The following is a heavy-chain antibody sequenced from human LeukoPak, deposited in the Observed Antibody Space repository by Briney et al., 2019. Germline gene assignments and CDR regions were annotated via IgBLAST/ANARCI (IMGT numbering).Heavy chain of an antibody. CDR2: MNPNSGNT. CDR1: GYTFTSYD. CDR3: AYGGHSYGEFDY. D-gene: IGHD5-18*01. Sequence: ASVKVSCKASGYTFTSYDINWVRQATGQGLEWMGWMNPNSGNTGYAQKFQGRVTMTRNTSISTAYMELSSLRSEDTAVYYCAYGGHSYGEFDYWGQGTLVTVSS. J-gene: IGHJ4*02. V-gene: IGHV1-8*01.